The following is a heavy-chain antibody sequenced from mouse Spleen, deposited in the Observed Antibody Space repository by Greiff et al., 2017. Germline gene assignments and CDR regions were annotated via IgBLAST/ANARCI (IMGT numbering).Heavy chain of an antibody. CDR3: ASYGSRYFDV. J-gene: IGHJ1*03. V-gene: IGHV3-6*01. D-gene: IGHD1-1*01. Sequence: EVKLMESGPGLVKPSQSLSLTCSVTGYSITSGYYWNWIRQFPGNKLEWMGYISYDGSNNYNPSLKNRISITRDTSKNQFFLKLNSVTTEDTATYYCASYGSRYFDVWGTGTTVTVSS. CDR1: GYSITSGYY. CDR2: ISYDGSN.